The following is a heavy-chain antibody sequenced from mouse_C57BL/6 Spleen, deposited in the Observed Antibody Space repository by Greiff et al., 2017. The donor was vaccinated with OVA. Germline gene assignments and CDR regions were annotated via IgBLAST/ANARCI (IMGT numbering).Heavy chain of an antibody. CDR3: AGGAY. V-gene: IGHV1-81*01. J-gene: IGHJ3*01. Sequence: VQLQQSGAELARPGASVKLSCKASGYTFTSYGISWVKQRPGQGLEWIGEIYPRSGNTYYNEKFKGKATLTADKSSSTAYMELRSLTSEDSAVYFCAGGAYWGQGTLVTVSA. CDR1: GYTFTSYG. CDR2: IYPRSGNT.